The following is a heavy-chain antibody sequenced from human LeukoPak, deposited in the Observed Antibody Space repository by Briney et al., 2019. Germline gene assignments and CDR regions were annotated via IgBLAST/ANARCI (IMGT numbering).Heavy chain of an antibody. D-gene: IGHD1-14*01. V-gene: IGHV4-59*01. CDR3: ARANPSYRYYGMDV. Sequence: SETLSLTCTVSGGSISSYYWSWIRQPPGKGLEWIGYIYCSGSTNYNPSLKSRVTISVDASKNQFSLKLSSVTAADTAVYYCARANPSYRYYGMDVWGQGTTVTVSS. CDR2: IYCSGST. CDR1: GGSISSYY. J-gene: IGHJ6*02.